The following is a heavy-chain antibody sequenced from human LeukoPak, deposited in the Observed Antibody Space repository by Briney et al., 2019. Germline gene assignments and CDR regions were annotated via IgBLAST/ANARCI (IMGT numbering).Heavy chain of an antibody. CDR3: ARRSTNYYYYGMDV. CDR2: ISAYNGNT. CDR1: GYTFTSYG. Sequence: ASVKVSCKASGYTFTSYGISWVRQAPGQGLEWMGWISAYNGNTNYAQKLQGRVTMTTDTSTSTAYMELRSLRSDDTAVYYCARRSTNYYYYGMDVWGQGTTVTVSS. V-gene: IGHV1-18*01. D-gene: IGHD6-13*01. J-gene: IGHJ6*02.